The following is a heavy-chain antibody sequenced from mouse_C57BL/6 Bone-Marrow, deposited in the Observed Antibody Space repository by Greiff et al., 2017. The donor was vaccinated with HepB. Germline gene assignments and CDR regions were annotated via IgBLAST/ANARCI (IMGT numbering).Heavy chain of an antibody. CDR3: ASDGSYYYGSSPSWFAY. J-gene: IGHJ3*01. V-gene: IGHV1-61*01. CDR2: IYPSDSET. D-gene: IGHD1-1*01. CDR1: GYTFTSYW. Sequence: VQLQQPGAELVRPGSSVKLSCKASGYTFTSYWMDWVKQSPGQGLEWIGNIYPSDSETHSNQKFKDKATLTVDKSSSTAYMQLSSLTSADSAVYYCASDGSYYYGSSPSWFAYWGQGTLVTVSA.